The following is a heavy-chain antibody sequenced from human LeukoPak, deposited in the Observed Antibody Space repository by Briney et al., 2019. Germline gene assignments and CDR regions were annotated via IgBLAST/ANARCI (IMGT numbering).Heavy chain of an antibody. J-gene: IGHJ5*02. CDR3: ARAMVRGGCLVLSKYDWFDP. V-gene: IGHV4-59*01. CDR1: GGTISSYY. Sequence: SETLSLTCTVSGGTISSYYWSWIRQPPGKGLEWIGYIYYSGSTNYNPSLKSRVTISVDTSKNQFSPKLSSVTAADTAVYYCARAMVRGGCLVLSKYDWFDPWGQGTLVTVSS. D-gene: IGHD3-10*01. CDR2: IYYSGST.